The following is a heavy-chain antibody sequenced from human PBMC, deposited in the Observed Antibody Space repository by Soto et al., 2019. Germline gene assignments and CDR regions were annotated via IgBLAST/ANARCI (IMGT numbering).Heavy chain of an antibody. CDR3: ARVSKNYYDSSGYYGIFDY. D-gene: IGHD3-22*01. CDR2: IYYSGST. CDR1: GGSISSGGYY. J-gene: IGHJ4*02. V-gene: IGHV4-31*03. Sequence: QVQLQESGPGLVKPSQTLSLTCTVSGGSISSGGYYWSWIRQHPGKGLEWIGYIYYSGSTYYNPSLKSRVTISVDTSKNQFSLKLSSVTAADTAVYYCARVSKNYYDSSGYYGIFDYWGQGTLVTVSS.